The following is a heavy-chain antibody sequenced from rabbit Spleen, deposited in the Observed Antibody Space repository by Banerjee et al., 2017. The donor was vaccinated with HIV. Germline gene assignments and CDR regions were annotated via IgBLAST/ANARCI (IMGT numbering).Heavy chain of an antibody. D-gene: IGHD1-1*01. J-gene: IGHJ6*01. CDR1: GFSFSSTYY. V-gene: IGHV1S45*01. Sequence: QEQLVESGGGLVQPEGSLTLTCTASGFSFSSTYYMCWVRQAPGKGLEWIACIDSGSSGFTYFATWAIGRFTCSKTSSTTVTLQMTRLTAADTATYFCARDTSSSFSSYGMDLWGQGTLVTVS. CDR2: IDSGSSGFT. CDR3: ARDTSSSFSSYGMDL.